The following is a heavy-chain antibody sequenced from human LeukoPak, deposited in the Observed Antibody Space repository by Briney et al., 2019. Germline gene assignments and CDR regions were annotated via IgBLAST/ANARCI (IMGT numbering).Heavy chain of an antibody. V-gene: IGHV3-74*01. D-gene: IGHD6-6*01. J-gene: IGHJ4*02. CDR3: ATEYSNSPWFDY. Sequence: GGSLRLSCVTSGFTFSGYWMHWVRQGPEKGLELVSRIDNDGHGIIYADSVKGRFTISRDNAKNSLYLQMNSLRAEDTAVYYCATEYSNSPWFDYWGQGTLLTVSS. CDR2: IDNDGHGI. CDR1: GFTFSGYW.